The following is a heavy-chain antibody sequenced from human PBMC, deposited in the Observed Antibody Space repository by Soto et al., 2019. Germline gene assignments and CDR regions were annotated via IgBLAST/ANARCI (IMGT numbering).Heavy chain of an antibody. CDR1: GFTFSNAW. V-gene: IGHV3-15*07. CDR3: TTDPRNQILRFLEWLWPDYDAFDI. D-gene: IGHD3-3*01. Sequence: GGSLRLSCAASGFTFSNAWMNWVRQAPGKGLEWVGRIKSKTDGGTTDYAAPVKGRFTISRDDSKNTLYLQMNSLKTEDTAVYYCTTDPRNQILRFLEWLWPDYDAFDIWGQGTMVTVSS. J-gene: IGHJ3*02. CDR2: IKSKTDGGTT.